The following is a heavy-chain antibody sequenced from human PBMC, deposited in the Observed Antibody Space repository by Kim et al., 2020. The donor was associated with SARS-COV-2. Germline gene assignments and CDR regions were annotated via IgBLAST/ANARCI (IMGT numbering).Heavy chain of an antibody. D-gene: IGHD3-10*01. CDR3: ARAYYGSGSYSGAFDI. CDR1: GFTFSSYG. Sequence: GGSLRLSCAASGFTFSSYGMHWVRQAPGKGLEWVVVIWYDGSNKYYADSVKGRFTISRDNSKNTLYLQMNSLRAEDTAVYYCARAYYGSGSYSGAFDIWGQGTMVTVSS. V-gene: IGHV3-33*01. CDR2: IWYDGSNK. J-gene: IGHJ3*02.